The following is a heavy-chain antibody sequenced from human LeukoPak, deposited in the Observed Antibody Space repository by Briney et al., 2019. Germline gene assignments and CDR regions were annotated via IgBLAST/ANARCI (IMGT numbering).Heavy chain of an antibody. V-gene: IGHV3-30*02. Sequence: GGSLRLSCAASGFTFSSYGMQWVRQAPGKGLEWVAFIQYDGSNKYYADSVKGRFTISRDNSKNTVYLQMNSLRAEDTAVYYCAKAWIVAAVDYWGQGTLVTVSS. CDR1: GFTFSSYG. CDR3: AKAWIVAAVDY. D-gene: IGHD1-26*01. J-gene: IGHJ4*02. CDR2: IQYDGSNK.